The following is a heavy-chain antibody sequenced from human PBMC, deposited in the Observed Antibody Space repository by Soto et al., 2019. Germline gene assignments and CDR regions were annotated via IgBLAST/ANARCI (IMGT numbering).Heavy chain of an antibody. Sequence: QVQLVQSGAEVKKPGASVKVSCKASGYTFPRYGISWVRQAAGQGLEWMGWISAYNGNTNYAQQLHGRVTMTADTSTSTAYIELRSLSSDDNAVYYCARGVTYYDDSSGHNWFDTWGQGPLVTVSS. CDR1: GYTFPRYG. CDR2: ISAYNGNT. V-gene: IGHV1-18*01. D-gene: IGHD3-22*01. J-gene: IGHJ5*02. CDR3: ARGVTYYDDSSGHNWFDT.